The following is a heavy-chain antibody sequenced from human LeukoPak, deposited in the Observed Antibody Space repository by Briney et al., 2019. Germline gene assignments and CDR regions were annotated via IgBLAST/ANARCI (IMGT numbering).Heavy chain of an antibody. Sequence: PSETLSLTCAVYGVSFSGYYWSWIRQPPGKGLEWIGEINHSGSTNYNPSLKSRVTISVDTSKNQFSLKLSSVTAADTAVYYCARVIVVTQTFDYWGQGTLVTVSS. V-gene: IGHV4-34*01. J-gene: IGHJ4*02. D-gene: IGHD4-23*01. CDR3: ARVIVVTQTFDY. CDR1: GVSFSGYY. CDR2: INHSGST.